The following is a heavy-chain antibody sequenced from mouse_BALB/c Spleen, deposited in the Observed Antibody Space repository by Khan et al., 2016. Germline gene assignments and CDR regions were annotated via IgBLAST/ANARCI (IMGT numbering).Heavy chain of an antibody. Sequence: EVELVESGGGLVQPGESLKLSCESNEYEFPSHDMSWVRKTPEKRLEMVAAINSAGNDTYYPDTMERRFIISRDNTKQTLYLQINSLSSENTALYYCTRHYYGSSFWFAYWGQGTLVTVSS. CDR1: EYEFPSHD. D-gene: IGHD1-1*01. CDR3: TRHYYGSSFWFAY. V-gene: IGHV5-2*01. CDR2: INSAGNDT. J-gene: IGHJ3*01.